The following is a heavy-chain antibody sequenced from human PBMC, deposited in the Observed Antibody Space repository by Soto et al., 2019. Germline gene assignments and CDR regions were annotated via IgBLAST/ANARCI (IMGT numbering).Heavy chain of an antibody. CDR1: GGSFSGYF. J-gene: IGHJ6*02. CDR3: ARGRVVATYYYYGMDV. Sequence: PSETLSLTCAVYGGSFSGYFWSWIRQPPGKGLEWIGEVNHSGGTNYKSSLKSRVAISVDTSKNQFSLKLSSVTAADTAVYYCARGRVVATYYYYGMDVWGQGTTVTVSS. D-gene: IGHD2-15*01. V-gene: IGHV4-34*01. CDR2: VNHSGGT.